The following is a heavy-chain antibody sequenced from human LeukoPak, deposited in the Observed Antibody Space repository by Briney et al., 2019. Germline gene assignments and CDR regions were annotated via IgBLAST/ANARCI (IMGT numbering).Heavy chain of an antibody. V-gene: IGHV3-23*01. CDR2: ISGSGGST. D-gene: IGHD4-23*01. CDR1: GFTFSSYA. Sequence: GGSLRLSCAASGFTFSSYAISWVRQAPGKWLEWVSAISGSGGSTYYADSVKGRFTISRDNSMNTLYLQMNSLRAEDTAVYYCAKSGGNVQVTPLDYWGQGTLVTVSS. CDR3: AKSGGNVQVTPLDY. J-gene: IGHJ4*02.